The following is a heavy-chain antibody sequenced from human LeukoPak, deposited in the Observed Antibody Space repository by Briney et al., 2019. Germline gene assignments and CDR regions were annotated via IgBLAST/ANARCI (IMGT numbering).Heavy chain of an antibody. CDR1: GFTFGDYG. CDR2: INLNGVNT. Sequence: GGSLRLSCAASGFTFGDYGMRWVRQAPGNGRDWVASINLNGVNTAYAYSVKVRFTISSDTAKHSLYMQLNSLRAEDTALYYCARDRGWLQYIDYWGQGTLVTVSS. D-gene: IGHD5-24*01. V-gene: IGHV3-20*04. J-gene: IGHJ4*02. CDR3: ARDRGWLQYIDY.